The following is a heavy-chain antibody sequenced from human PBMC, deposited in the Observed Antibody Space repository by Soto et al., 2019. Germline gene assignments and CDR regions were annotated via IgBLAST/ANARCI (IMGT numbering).Heavy chain of an antibody. V-gene: IGHV4-30-2*01. CDR2: IYHSETT. D-gene: IGHD3-16*01. CDR1: GVSISRGDYS. J-gene: IGHJ5*02. Sequence: SETLSLTCAVSGVSISRGDYSWSWIRQPPGKGLEWIGYIYHSETTYYNPSFKSRVTMTVDTSKSQFSLKLTSVTAADTAVYYCATLQVYASPRWFDPWGQGTLVTVSS. CDR3: ATLQVYASPRWFDP.